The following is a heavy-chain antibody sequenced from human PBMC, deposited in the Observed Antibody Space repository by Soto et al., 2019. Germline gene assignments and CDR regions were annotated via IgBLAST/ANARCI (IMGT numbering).Heavy chain of an antibody. CDR3: ASSLEIYYYGMDV. CDR1: GYSFTSYW. CDR2: IYPGDSDT. Sequence: PGESLKISCKGSGYSFTSYWIGWVRQMPGKGLEWMGIIYPGDSDTRYSPSFQGQVTISADKSISTAYLQWSSLKASDTAMYYCASSLEIYYYGMDVWGQGTTVTVSS. J-gene: IGHJ6*02. V-gene: IGHV5-51*01.